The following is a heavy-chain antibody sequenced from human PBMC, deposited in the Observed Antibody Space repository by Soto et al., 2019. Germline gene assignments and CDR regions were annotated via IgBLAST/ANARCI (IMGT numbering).Heavy chain of an antibody. CDR2: MGDNGVST. D-gene: IGHD6-13*01. V-gene: IGHV3-23*01. Sequence: EVQVLEAGGGLVQPGGSLRLSCTASGFTFNNYAMNWVRQAPGKGLEGVSTMGDNGVSTYYADSVKGRFSISRDNSKNTLNLQMNSLRADDTAVYYCGAYSSTWYDYWGQGTLVTVSS. CDR1: GFTFNNYA. CDR3: GAYSSTWYDY. J-gene: IGHJ4*02.